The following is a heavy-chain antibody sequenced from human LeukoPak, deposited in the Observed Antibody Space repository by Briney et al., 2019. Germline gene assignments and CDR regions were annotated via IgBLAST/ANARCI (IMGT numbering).Heavy chain of an antibody. J-gene: IGHJ4*02. V-gene: IGHV4-4*07. Sequence: SETLSLTCTVSGGSMSSYYWSWIRQSAGKGLEWIGRMSTSGSTNYNPSLKGRVTMSVDTSKNQFSLKLSSVTAADTAVYYCARGQRRGGYSYCSSCYYFDYWGQGTLVTVSS. CDR3: ARGQRRGGYSYCSSCYYFDY. CDR1: GGSMSSYY. D-gene: IGHD5-18*01. CDR2: MSTSGST.